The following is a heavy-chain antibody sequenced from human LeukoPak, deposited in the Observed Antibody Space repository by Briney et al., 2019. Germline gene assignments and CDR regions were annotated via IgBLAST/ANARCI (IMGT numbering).Heavy chain of an antibody. J-gene: IGHJ4*02. CDR2: ISATVGST. CDR3: AKGGYSSGWRNYFDY. V-gene: IGHV3-23*01. CDR1: GFTFSSYG. Sequence: GGSLRLSCAASGFTFSSYGITWVRQAPGKGLEWVSTISATVGSTYYADSVKGRFTISRDNSKDTLYLQMNSLRAEDTAVYYCAKGGYSSGWRNYFDYWGQGTLVTVSS. D-gene: IGHD6-19*01.